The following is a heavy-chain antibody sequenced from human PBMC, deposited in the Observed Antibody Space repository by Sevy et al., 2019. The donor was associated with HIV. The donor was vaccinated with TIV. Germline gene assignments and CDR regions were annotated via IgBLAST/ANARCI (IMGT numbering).Heavy chain of an antibody. J-gene: IGHJ4*02. CDR3: GRDRMLFGGGPPDS. Sequence: GESLKISCKASGYSFTAYYIHWVRQAPGQGLEWMGRINPNSGGTDYAQKFQGRATMTSDASISSASMELTRLKSDDTAVYYCGRDRMLFGGGPPDSWGQGTLVTVSS. V-gene: IGHV1-2*02. CDR1: GYSFTAYY. CDR2: INPNSGGT. D-gene: IGHD2-21*01.